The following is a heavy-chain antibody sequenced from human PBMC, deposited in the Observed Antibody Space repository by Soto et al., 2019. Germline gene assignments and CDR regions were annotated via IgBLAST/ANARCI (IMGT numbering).Heavy chain of an antibody. J-gene: IGHJ4*02. Sequence: GGSLRLSCAASGFTFSNAWMNWVRQAPGKGLEWVGRIKSKTDGGTTDYAAPVKGRFTISRDDSKNTLYLQMNSLKTEDTAVYYCTTDLPFYYDRGTMGYWGQGTLVTVSS. CDR1: GFTFSNAW. D-gene: IGHD3-22*01. V-gene: IGHV3-15*07. CDR2: IKSKTDGGTT. CDR3: TTDLPFYYDRGTMGY.